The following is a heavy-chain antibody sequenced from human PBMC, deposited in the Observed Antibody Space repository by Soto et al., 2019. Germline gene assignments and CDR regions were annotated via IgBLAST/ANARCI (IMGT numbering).Heavy chain of an antibody. V-gene: IGHV3-23*01. CDR1: GFTFTNYA. J-gene: IGHJ5*02. CDR3: AREVGAPSGWLDP. CDR2: ISATGGLK. D-gene: IGHD1-26*01. Sequence: LRLSCAASGFTFTNYAMTWVRQSPGKGLQWVSGISATGGLKYYADSVQGRFTISRDNSKNTLYLQMDNLRDDDTAIYYCAREVGAPSGWLDPWGQGTQVTVSS.